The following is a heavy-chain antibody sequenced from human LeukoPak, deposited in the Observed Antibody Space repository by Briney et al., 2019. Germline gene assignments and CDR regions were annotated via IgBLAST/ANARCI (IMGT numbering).Heavy chain of an antibody. CDR2: SSGSDTTT. V-gene: IGHV3-48*03. J-gene: IGHJ4*02. Sequence: GGSLRLSCAATGFAFSAYEMNWVRQAPGKGLEWVAYSSGSDTTTYYADSVKGRFAISRDNARSSLYLQMNSLRAEDTALYYCTTLGYHLDSWGQGTLVTVSS. CDR3: TTLGYHLDS. CDR1: GFAFSAYE. D-gene: IGHD3-22*01.